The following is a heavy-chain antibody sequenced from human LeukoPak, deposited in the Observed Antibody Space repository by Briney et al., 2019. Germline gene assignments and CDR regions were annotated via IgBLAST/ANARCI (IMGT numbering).Heavy chain of an antibody. J-gene: IGHJ2*01. CDR2: IYYSGST. CDR3: ARSVVTLYWYFDL. Sequence: SETLSLTCTVSSGSVNSGSYFWNWIRQPPGKGLVWIGYIYYSGSTNYNPSLKSRVTISLDTSKNQFSLKLSSVTTADTAVYYCARSVVTLYWYFDLWGRGTLVTVSS. D-gene: IGHD4-23*01. CDR1: SGSVNSGSYF. V-gene: IGHV4-61*01.